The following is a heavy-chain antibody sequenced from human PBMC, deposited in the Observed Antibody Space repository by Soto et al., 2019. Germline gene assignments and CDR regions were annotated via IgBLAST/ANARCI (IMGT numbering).Heavy chain of an antibody. CDR3: AREYDTIGYGYDAFDI. V-gene: IGHV3-30*04. J-gene: IGHJ3*02. CDR1: GFIFSTYA. D-gene: IGHD3-16*01. CDR2: ISYDGRNK. Sequence: QVQLVESGGGVVQPGRSLRLSCAASGFIFSTYAMHWVRQAPGKGLEWVTFISYDGRNKYYADSVKDRFTISRDNSKQTLYLLMNSLITEDTAVYYSAREYDTIGYGYDAFDIWCQGTMVTVSS.